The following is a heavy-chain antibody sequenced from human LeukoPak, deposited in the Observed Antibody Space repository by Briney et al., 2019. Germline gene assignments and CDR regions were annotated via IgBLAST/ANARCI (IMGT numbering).Heavy chain of an antibody. CDR1: GFIFSHYG. D-gene: IGHD4-11*01. V-gene: IGHV3-33*01. Sequence: GGSLRLSCAASGFIFSHYGMHWVRQAPGKGLEWVAVIWSDGSNRFYAGSVKGRFTISRDNAQNTVFLQMNSLRAEHTAMYYCARDAQRGFDYSNSLRYWGHGTLVTVSS. CDR3: ARDAQRGFDYSNSLRY. J-gene: IGHJ4*01. CDR2: IWSDGSNR.